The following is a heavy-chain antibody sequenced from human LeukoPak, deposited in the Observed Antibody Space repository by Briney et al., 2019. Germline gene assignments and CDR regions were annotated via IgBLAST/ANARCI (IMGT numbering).Heavy chain of an antibody. CDR1: GFTFSSYW. CDR2: IKHDGSEK. J-gene: IGHJ5*02. D-gene: IGHD1-20*01. Sequence: GGSLRLSCAASGFTFSSYWMSWVRQSPGKGLEWVANIKHDGSEKYYVDSVKGRFTISRDNAKNSLYLQMNSLRAEDTAVYYCARVRYNWKLEWWFDPWGQGTLVTVSS. CDR3: ARVRYNWKLEWWFDP. V-gene: IGHV3-7*01.